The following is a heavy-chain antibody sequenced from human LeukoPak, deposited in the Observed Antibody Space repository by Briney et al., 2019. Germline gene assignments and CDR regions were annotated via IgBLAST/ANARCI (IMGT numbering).Heavy chain of an antibody. CDR2: LYYSGST. J-gene: IGHJ4*02. CDR3: ARGIESYGDYGY. Sequence: SETLSLTCTVSGDSISNYYWSWIRQPPGKGLEWIGYLYYSGSTNYNPSLKSRVTISIDTSKNQFSLKLSSLTAADTAIYYCARGIESYGDYGYWGQGILVTVSS. V-gene: IGHV4-59*01. D-gene: IGHD4-17*01. CDR1: GDSISNYY.